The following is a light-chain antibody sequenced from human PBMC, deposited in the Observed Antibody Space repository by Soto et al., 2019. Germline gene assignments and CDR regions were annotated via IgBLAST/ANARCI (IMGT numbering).Light chain of an antibody. CDR2: KAS. CDR1: QTISSW. J-gene: IGKJ1*01. CDR3: QHYNSYSEA. Sequence: PSTLSDSVGERVTITCRASQTISSWLAWYQQKPGKAPKLLIYKASTLKSGIPSRFSGSGSGTEFTLTISSLQPDDFATYYCQHYNSYSEAFGQGTKVDIK. V-gene: IGKV1-5*03.